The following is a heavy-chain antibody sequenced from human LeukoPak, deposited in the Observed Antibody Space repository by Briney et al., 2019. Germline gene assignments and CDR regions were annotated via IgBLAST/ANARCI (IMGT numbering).Heavy chain of an antibody. J-gene: IGHJ4*02. V-gene: IGHV4-34*01. D-gene: IGHD6-6*01. CDR2: INHSGST. Sequence: GGSLXXYYWSWSRXPPGKGLEWIGEINHSGSTNYNPSLKSRVTISVYTSKNQFSLKLSSVTAADTAVYYCARGRYSSSDYWGQGTLVTVSS. CDR3: ARGRYSSSDY. CDR1: GGSLXXYY.